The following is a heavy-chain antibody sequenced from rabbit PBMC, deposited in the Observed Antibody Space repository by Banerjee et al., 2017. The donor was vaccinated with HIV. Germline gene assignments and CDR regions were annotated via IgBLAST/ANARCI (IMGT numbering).Heavy chain of an antibody. CDR2: IGAGSSGST. Sequence: QEQLEESGGDLVKPGASLTLTCTASGFDLSSYYNMCWVRQAPGKGLEWIACIGAGSSGSTYYASWAKGRFTISKTSSTTVTLQMTSLTAADTATYFCARERDGDYSNYYLWGPGTLVTVS. V-gene: IGHV1S45*01. D-gene: IGHD2-1*01. CDR1: GFDLSSYYN. CDR3: ARERDGDYSNYYL. J-gene: IGHJ4*01.